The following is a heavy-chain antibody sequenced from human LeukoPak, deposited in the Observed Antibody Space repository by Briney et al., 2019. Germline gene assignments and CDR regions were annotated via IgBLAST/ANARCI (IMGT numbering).Heavy chain of an antibody. J-gene: IGHJ5*01. D-gene: IGHD2/OR15-2a*01. CDR2: IYYSGTT. CDR1: GDSVGNTNYY. Sequence: SETLSLTCPVAGDSVGNTNYYWGRVRQPPGKSLEYIAIIYYSGTTYFNPSLKSPVTISIGKSKNQFSLNLKSVTAADTAVYYCARRIGVRTSPRFDFWGLGTLVKGSS. CDR3: ARRIGVRTSPRFDF. V-gene: IGHV4-39*07.